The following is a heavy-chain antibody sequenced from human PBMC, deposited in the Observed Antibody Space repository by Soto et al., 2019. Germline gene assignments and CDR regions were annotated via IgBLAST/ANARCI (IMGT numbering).Heavy chain of an antibody. J-gene: IGHJ6*02. CDR3: ARHHPITMIVVVITPGYYYGMDV. CDR1: GGSISSSSYY. V-gene: IGHV4-39*01. D-gene: IGHD3-22*01. Sequence: SETLSLTCTVSGGSISSSSYYWGWIRQPPGKGLEWIGSIYYSGSTYYNPSLKSRVTISVHTSKNQLYLKLSSVTAADTAVYYCARHHPITMIVVVITPGYYYGMDVWGQGTTVT. CDR2: IYYSGST.